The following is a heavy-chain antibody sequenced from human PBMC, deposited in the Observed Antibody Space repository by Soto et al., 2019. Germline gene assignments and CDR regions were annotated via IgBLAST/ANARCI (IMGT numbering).Heavy chain of an antibody. Sequence: VGSLRLSCAASGFTFSSYSMNWVRQAPGKGLEWVSSISSSSSYIYYADSVKGRFTISRDNAKNSLYLQMNSLRAEDTAVYYCARVGPSWQPLDPWGQGTLVTVSS. D-gene: IGHD6-13*01. V-gene: IGHV3-21*01. CDR3: ARVGPSWQPLDP. CDR2: ISSSSSYI. CDR1: GFTFSSYS. J-gene: IGHJ5*02.